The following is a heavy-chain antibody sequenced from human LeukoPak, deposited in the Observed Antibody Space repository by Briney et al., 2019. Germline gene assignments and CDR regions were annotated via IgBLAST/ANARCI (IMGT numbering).Heavy chain of an antibody. Sequence: KTSETLSLTCTVSGGSISSSSYYWGWIRQPPGKGLGWIGSIYYSGSTYYNPSLKSRVTISVDTSKNQFSLKLSSVTAADTAVYYCARGKAARDHFDYWGQGTLVTVSS. CDR1: GGSISSSSYY. V-gene: IGHV4-39*07. CDR2: IYYSGST. J-gene: IGHJ4*02. D-gene: IGHD6-6*01. CDR3: ARGKAARDHFDY.